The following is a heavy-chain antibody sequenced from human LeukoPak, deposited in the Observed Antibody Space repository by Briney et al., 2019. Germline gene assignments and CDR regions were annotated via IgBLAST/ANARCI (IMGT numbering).Heavy chain of an antibody. CDR2: ISGSGGST. CDR1: GASIDSYY. V-gene: IGHV3-23*01. Sequence: PSETLSLTCTISGASIDSYYWSWIRQPPGKGLEWVSAISGSGGSTYYADSVKGRFTISRDNSKNTLYLQMNSLRAEDTAIYYCANPPTVTSFHYWGQGTLVTVSS. CDR3: ANPPTVTSFHY. J-gene: IGHJ4*02. D-gene: IGHD4-11*01.